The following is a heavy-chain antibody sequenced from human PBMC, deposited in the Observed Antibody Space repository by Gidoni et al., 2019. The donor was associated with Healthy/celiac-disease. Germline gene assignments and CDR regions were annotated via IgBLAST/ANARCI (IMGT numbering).Heavy chain of an antibody. D-gene: IGHD1-26*01. J-gene: IGHJ5*02. V-gene: IGHV4-39*01. Sequence: QLQLQESGPGLVQPSETLSLTCPVSGGSIISSSYYWGWSRQPPGKGLEWIGSIYYIGSTYYNPSLKSRGTISVYTSKNQFSLKQSSVNAADTAVYYCARHFDPGLPTPISGSYWVPWGQGTLVTVSS. CDR3: ARHFDPGLPTPISGSYWVP. CDR2: IYYIGST. CDR1: GGSIISSSYY.